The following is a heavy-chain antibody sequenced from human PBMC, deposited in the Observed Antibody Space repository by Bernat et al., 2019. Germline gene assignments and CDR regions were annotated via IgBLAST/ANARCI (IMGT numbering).Heavy chain of an antibody. J-gene: IGHJ4*02. CDR2: IYYSGST. V-gene: IGHV4-59*08. D-gene: IGHD3-10*01. CDR3: ARAYYGSGRPLDY. Sequence: QVQLQESGPGLVKPSETLSLTCTVSGGPISSYYWSWIRQPPGKGLEWIGYIYYSGSTNYNPSLKSRVTISVDTSKNQFSLKLSSVTAADTAVYYCARAYYGSGRPLDYWSQGTLVTVSS. CDR1: GGPISSYY.